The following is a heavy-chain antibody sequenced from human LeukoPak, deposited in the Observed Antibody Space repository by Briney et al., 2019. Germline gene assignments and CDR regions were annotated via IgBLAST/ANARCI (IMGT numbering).Heavy chain of an antibody. J-gene: IGHJ5*02. CDR1: GYTFTSYD. D-gene: IGHD3-10*01. CDR3: ARGRITMVRGVIIYWFDP. CDR2: MNPNSGNT. Sequence: GASVKVSCKASGYTFTSYDINWVRQATGQGLEWMGWMNPNSGNTGYAQKFQGRVTITRNTSISTAYMELSSLRSEDTAVYYYARGRITMVRGVIIYWFDPWGQGTLVTVSS. V-gene: IGHV1-8*03.